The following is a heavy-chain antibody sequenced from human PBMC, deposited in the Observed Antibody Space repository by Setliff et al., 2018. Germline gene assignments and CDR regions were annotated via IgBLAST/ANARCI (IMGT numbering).Heavy chain of an antibody. CDR2: ISAYNGNT. CDR1: GGTFSGYA. CDR3: ARVEGSWFDP. Sequence: GASVKVSCKASGGTFSGYAISWVRQAPGQGLEWMGWISAYNGNTNYAQKLQGRVTMTTDTSTSTAYMELRSLRSDDTAVYYCARVEGSWFDPWGQGTLVTVSS. J-gene: IGHJ5*02. V-gene: IGHV1-18*01. D-gene: IGHD2-15*01.